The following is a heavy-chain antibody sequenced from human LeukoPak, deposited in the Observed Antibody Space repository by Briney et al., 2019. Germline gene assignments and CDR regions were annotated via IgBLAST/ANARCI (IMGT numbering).Heavy chain of an antibody. CDR1: GGSISDTTYY. CDR3: AGPNSSSRFAY. D-gene: IGHD6-6*01. V-gene: IGHV4-39*01. Sequence: SETLSLTCTVSGGSISDTTYYWGWIRQPPGKGLEWIGSIYRSGDTYYNPSFKSRVTISVDTSKNQFSLKLSSVTAADTAVYYCAGPNSSSRFAYWGQETLVTVSS. CDR2: IYRSGDT. J-gene: IGHJ4*02.